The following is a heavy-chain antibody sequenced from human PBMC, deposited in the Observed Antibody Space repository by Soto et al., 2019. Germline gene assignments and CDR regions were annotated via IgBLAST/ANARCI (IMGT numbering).Heavy chain of an antibody. CDR2: ISYDGSNK. Sequence: QVQLVESGGGVVQPGRSLRLSCAASGFTFSSYGMHWVRQAPGKGLEWVAVISYDGSNKYYADSVKGRFTISRDNFKNTLYLQMNSLRAEDTAVYYCAVEDCSSTSCYSWRDNWFDPWGQGTLVTVSS. V-gene: IGHV3-30*03. J-gene: IGHJ5*02. CDR3: AVEDCSSTSCYSWRDNWFDP. D-gene: IGHD2-2*02. CDR1: GFTFSSYG.